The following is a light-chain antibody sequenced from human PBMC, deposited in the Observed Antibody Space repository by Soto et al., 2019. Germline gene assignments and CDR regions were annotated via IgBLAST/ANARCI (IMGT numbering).Light chain of an antibody. Sequence: EIFLTQSPDTLSLSPGERATLSCRASQSVSSSYLAWYQQKPGQAPRLLIYGASTRATGVPARFSGSRSGPEFTLTINSLQSEDFAIYYCQPYDSSPLTFGGGTKVDFK. J-gene: IGKJ4*01. V-gene: IGKV3-20*01. CDR1: QSVSSSY. CDR2: GAS. CDR3: QPYDSSPLT.